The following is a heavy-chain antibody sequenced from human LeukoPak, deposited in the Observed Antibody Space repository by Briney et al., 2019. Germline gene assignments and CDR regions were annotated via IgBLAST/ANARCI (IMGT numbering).Heavy chain of an antibody. Sequence: GGSLRLSCAVSGFTFDDYSMHWVRQLPGQGLEWVSGISWNGVTLGYADPVKGRFTISRDSAKNFLYLQMHRLGPQDTALYFCPKDMVARPQYYSYGTDVWGHGTTVTVSS. J-gene: IGHJ6*02. V-gene: IGHV3-9*01. CDR3: PKDMVARPQYYSYGTDV. D-gene: IGHD4-11*01. CDR1: GFTFDDYS. CDR2: ISWNGVTL.